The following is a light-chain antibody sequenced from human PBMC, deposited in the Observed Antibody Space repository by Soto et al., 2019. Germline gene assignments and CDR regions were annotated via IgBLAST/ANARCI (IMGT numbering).Light chain of an antibody. V-gene: IGLV2-23*03. CDR2: EGN. CDR1: SSDVGSYNL. CDR3: WSYAGRRTFEV. J-gene: IGLJ2*01. Sequence: QSALTQPASVSGSPGQSITISCTGYSSDVGSYNLVSWYQQYPGKAPKLMIFEGNKRPSGVSNRFSASKSGNTASLTISGLQAEDEADYYCWSYAGRRTFEVFGGGTKLTVL.